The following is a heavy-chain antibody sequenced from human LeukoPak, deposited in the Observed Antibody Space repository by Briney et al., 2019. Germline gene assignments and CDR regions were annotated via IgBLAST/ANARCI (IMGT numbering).Heavy chain of an antibody. CDR1: GFTFDDAW. Sequence: GGSLRLSCAVSGFTFDDAWISWVRQAPGRGLEWIGLIRSKTYRGTTEYAASVKGRFTISRDDSKSIAYLQMNSLKTEDTAVYYCTRETDYSDGTGYHHWYFDLWGRGTLVTVSS. D-gene: IGHD3-22*01. CDR2: IRSKTYRGTT. J-gene: IGHJ2*01. CDR3: TRETDYSDGTGYHHWYFDL. V-gene: IGHV3-49*04.